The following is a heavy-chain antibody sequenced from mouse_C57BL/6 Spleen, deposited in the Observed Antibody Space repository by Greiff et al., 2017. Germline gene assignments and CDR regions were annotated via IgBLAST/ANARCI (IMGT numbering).Heavy chain of an antibody. CDR3: ARGTRTGFAY. Sequence: QVQLQQPGAELVRPGSSVKLSCKASGYTFTSYWMHWVKQRPIQGLEWIGNIDPSDSETHYNQKFKDKATLTVDKTSSTAYMQLSSLTSEDSAVYYCARGTRTGFAYWGQGTLVTVSA. CDR1: GYTFTSYW. D-gene: IGHD2-14*01. J-gene: IGHJ3*01. V-gene: IGHV1-52*01. CDR2: IDPSDSET.